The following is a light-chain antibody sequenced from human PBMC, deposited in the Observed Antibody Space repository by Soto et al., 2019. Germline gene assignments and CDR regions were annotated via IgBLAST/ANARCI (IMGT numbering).Light chain of an antibody. J-gene: IGLJ1*01. CDR3: ASYTTSSTYV. Sequence: QSALTQPASVSGSPRHSIALSCTGTSSDVGGFNYVSWYQQHPGKAPKFMIYDVSSRPSGVSDRFSGSKSGNTASLTISGLQAEDEADYYCASYTTSSTYVFGTGTKVTVL. CDR1: SSDVGGFNY. CDR2: DVS. V-gene: IGLV2-14*03.